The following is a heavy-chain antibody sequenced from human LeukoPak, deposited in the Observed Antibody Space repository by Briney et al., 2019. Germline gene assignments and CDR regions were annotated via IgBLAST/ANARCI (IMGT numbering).Heavy chain of an antibody. D-gene: IGHD5-24*01. Sequence: GGSLRLSCAASGFTFSSYSMNWVRQAPGKGLEWVSYISSSSSTIYYADSVKGRFTISRDNSKNSLYLQMNSLRTEDTALYYCAKDIYARGRWLQSTYDYWGQGTLVTVSS. CDR3: AKDIYARGRWLQSTYDY. V-gene: IGHV3-48*04. J-gene: IGHJ4*02. CDR1: GFTFSSYS. CDR2: ISSSSSTI.